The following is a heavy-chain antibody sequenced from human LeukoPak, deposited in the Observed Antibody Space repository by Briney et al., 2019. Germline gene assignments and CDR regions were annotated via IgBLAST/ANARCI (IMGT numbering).Heavy chain of an antibody. Sequence: GVSLRLSCASSGFVFSSSAMTWVRQGPGRGLECVSTITGRGGATYYAESVEGRFTISRDNSKNTLYLPMNSLRAGDTAVYYCAKDLTLYYDGSGVDFWGQGTLVTVSS. CDR1: GFVFSSSA. CDR2: ITGRGGAT. V-gene: IGHV3-23*01. J-gene: IGHJ4*02. CDR3: AKDLTLYYDGSGVDF. D-gene: IGHD3-22*01.